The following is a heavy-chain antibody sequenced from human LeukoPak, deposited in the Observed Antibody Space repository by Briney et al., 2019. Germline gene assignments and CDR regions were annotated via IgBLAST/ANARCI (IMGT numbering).Heavy chain of an antibody. J-gene: IGHJ6*03. V-gene: IGHV4-39*01. CDR1: GGSISSSSYY. CDR2: IYYSGST. CDR3: ARPNYYYYYMDV. Sequence: SETLSLTCTVSGGSISSSSYYWGWIRQPPGKGLEWIGSIYYSGSTYYNPSLKSRVTISVDTSKNQFSLKLSSVTAADTAVYYCARPNYYYYYMDVWGKGTTVTISS.